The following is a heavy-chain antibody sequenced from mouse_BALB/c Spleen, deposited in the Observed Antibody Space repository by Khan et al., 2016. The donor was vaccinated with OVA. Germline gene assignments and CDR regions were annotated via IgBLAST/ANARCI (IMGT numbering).Heavy chain of an antibody. CDR1: GYTFTSYW. CDR3: AREEALYYFDY. D-gene: IGHD3-2*02. V-gene: IGHV1-76*01. J-gene: IGHJ2*01. Sequence: QIQLVQSGAELVRPGASVKLSCKTSGYTFTSYWIHWIKQRPGQGLEWIARIYPGTDNTYYNEKFEDKATLTADKSSSTAYMQLSSLKSEDSAVYFCAREEALYYFDYWGQGTTLTVSS. CDR2: IYPGTDNT.